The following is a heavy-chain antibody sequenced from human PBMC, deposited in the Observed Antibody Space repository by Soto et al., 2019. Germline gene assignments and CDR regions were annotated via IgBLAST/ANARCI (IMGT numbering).Heavy chain of an antibody. V-gene: IGHV4-31*03. Sequence: SETLSLTCTVSGGSISSGGYYWSWIRQHPGKGLEWIGYIYYSGSTYYNPSLKSRVTISVDTSKNQFSLKLSSVTAADTAVYYCARSRAPGDIVVVPAAMPVFWFDPWGQGTLVTVSS. D-gene: IGHD2-2*01. CDR1: GGSISSGGYY. CDR3: ARSRAPGDIVVVPAAMPVFWFDP. CDR2: IYYSGST. J-gene: IGHJ5*02.